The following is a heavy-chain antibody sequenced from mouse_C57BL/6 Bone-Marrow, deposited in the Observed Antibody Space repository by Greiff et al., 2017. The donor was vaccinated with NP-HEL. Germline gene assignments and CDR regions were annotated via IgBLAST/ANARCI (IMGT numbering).Heavy chain of an antibody. V-gene: IGHV5-16*01. CDR2: INYDGSST. CDR1: GFTFSDYY. J-gene: IGHJ2*01. Sequence: EVMLVESEGGLVQPGSSMKLSCTASGFTFSDYYMAWVRQVPEKGLEWVANINYDGSSTYYLDSLKSRFIISRDNAKNILYLQMSSLKSEDTATYYCAREDGFDYFDYWGQGTTLTVSS. D-gene: IGHD2-3*01. CDR3: AREDGFDYFDY.